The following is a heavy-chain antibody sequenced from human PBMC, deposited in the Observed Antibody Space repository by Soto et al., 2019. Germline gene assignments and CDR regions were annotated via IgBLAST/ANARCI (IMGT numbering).Heavy chain of an antibody. J-gene: IGHJ4*02. CDR2: ISGSGGST. Sequence: PGGSLRLSCAASGFTFSSYAMSWVRQAPGKGLEWVSAISGSGGSTYYADSVKGRFTVSRDNSKNTLYLQMNSLRAEDTAVYSCAKAWMDNARHRYFDHWGQGTLVTVSS. D-gene: IGHD5-12*01. CDR3: AKAWMDNARHRYFDH. V-gene: IGHV3-23*01. CDR1: GFTFSSYA.